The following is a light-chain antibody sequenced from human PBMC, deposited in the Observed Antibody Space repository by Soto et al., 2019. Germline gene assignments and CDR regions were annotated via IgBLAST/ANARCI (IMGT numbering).Light chain of an antibody. CDR1: SGSIANNY. CDR2: EDD. Sequence: VTQPHSVSESPGQTVTISCTRSSGSIANNYVQWYQQRPGSAPTAVIHEDDQRPSGVPDRFSGSIDRSSNSASLTISGLKTEDEADYYCQSYDSTNQGVFGGGTKLTVL. CDR3: QSYDSTNQGV. V-gene: IGLV6-57*03. J-gene: IGLJ2*01.